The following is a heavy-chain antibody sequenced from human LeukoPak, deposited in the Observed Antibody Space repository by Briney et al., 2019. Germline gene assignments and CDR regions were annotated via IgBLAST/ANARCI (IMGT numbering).Heavy chain of an antibody. D-gene: IGHD5-12*01. Sequence: GGSLRLSCAASGFTFSSYAMSWVRQAPGKGLEWVPTITVSGGSTYYADSVKGRFTISRDNAKNSLYLQMNSLRAEDTAVYYCARGTTGGYSPSHWGQGTLVTVSS. CDR3: ARGTTGGYSPSH. V-gene: IGHV3-23*01. CDR1: GFTFSSYA. J-gene: IGHJ4*02. CDR2: ITVSGGST.